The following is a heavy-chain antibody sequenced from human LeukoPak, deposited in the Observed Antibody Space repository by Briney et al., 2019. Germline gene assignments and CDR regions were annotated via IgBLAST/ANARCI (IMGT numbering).Heavy chain of an antibody. CDR1: GGSISRDGYY. D-gene: IGHD3-10*01. Sequence: PSETLSLTCTVSGGSISRDGYYWSWIRQNPGKGLEWIGYISYTGSTYYNPSLKSRVTMSVDTSKSHLSLKLNSVTAAGTAVYYCARLWFGELFLDSWGQGVLVTVSS. J-gene: IGHJ4*02. CDR3: ARLWFGELFLDS. V-gene: IGHV4-31*03. CDR2: ISYTGST.